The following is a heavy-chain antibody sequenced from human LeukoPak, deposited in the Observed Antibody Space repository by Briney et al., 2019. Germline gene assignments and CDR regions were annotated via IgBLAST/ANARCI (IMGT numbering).Heavy chain of an antibody. J-gene: IGHJ5*02. CDR3: ARDEYYDSSGYRGYNWFDP. Sequence: GGSLRLSCAASGFTFSSYSMSWVRQAPGKGLEWVPSISSSSSYIYYADSVKGRFTISRDNAKNSLYLQMNSLRAEDTAVYYCARDEYYDSSGYRGYNWFDPWGQGTLVTVSS. D-gene: IGHD3-22*01. V-gene: IGHV3-21*01. CDR1: GFTFSSYS. CDR2: ISSSSSYI.